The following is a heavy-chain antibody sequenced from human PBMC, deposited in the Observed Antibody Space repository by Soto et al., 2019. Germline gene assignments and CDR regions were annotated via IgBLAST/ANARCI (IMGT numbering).Heavy chain of an antibody. Sequence: QVQLQESGPGLVKPSETLSLTCTVSGGSVSSGSYYWSWIRQPPGKGLEWIGYIYYSGSTNYNPSIHSRLTLAVGASQSPGALKLSSVTAADTAVCSCGRPLAVAGTFDYWGQGTLVTVSS. CDR2: IYYSGST. D-gene: IGHD6-19*01. J-gene: IGHJ4*02. CDR1: GGSVSSGSYY. CDR3: GRPLAVAGTFDY. V-gene: IGHV4-61*01.